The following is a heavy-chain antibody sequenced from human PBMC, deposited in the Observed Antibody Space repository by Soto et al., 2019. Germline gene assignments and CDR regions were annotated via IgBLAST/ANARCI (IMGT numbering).Heavy chain of an antibody. CDR3: AKGIISTTTYTSFDY. J-gene: IGHJ4*02. CDR2: FIGPGGGT. V-gene: IGHV3-23*01. Sequence: GSLRLSCEASGFTFSRFAMSWVRQTPGKGLEWVSTFIGPGGGTYYADYVKGRFTISRDNFKSAVHLQMNSLRAEDTAIYYCAKGIISTTTYTSFDYWGRGSLVTVSS. D-gene: IGHD1-26*01. CDR1: GFTFSRFA.